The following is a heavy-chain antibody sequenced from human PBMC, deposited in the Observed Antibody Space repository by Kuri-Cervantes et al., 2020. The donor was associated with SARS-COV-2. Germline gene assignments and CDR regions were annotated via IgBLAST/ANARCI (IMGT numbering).Heavy chain of an antibody. D-gene: IGHD2-21*01. J-gene: IGHJ4*02. Sequence: LSLTCAASGFTFSDYYMSWIRQAPGKGLEWVANINQDGSAKYYVDSVKGRFTISRDNAKNSLYLQVNSLRAEDTAVYYCAREHMSEYYFDFWGQGALVTVSS. CDR1: GFTFSDYY. CDR2: INQDGSAK. V-gene: IGHV3-7*05. CDR3: AREHMSEYYFDF.